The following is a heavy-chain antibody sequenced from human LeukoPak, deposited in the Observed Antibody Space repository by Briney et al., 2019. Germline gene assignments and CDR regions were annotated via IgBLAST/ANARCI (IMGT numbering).Heavy chain of an antibody. J-gene: IGHJ6*02. CDR3: ASRDKGYYYGMDV. CDR1: GFTVSGNY. CDR2: LYSGGST. D-gene: IGHD5-24*01. V-gene: IGHV3-66*01. Sequence: GGSLRLSCAASGFTVSGNYMSWVRQAPGKGLEWVSLLYSGGSTYYADSVKGRFSISRDNSKNTLYLQMNSLRAEDTAAYYCASRDKGYYYGMDVWGQGTAVTVSS.